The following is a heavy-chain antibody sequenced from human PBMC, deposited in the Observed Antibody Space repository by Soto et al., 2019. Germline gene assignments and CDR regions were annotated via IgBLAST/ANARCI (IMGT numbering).Heavy chain of an antibody. CDR3: ATMGTPATGLYYFDY. J-gene: IGHJ4*02. CDR1: GGSISSGNYY. V-gene: IGHV4-30-4*01. CDR2: ISYSGST. Sequence: QVQLQESGPGLVKPSQTLSLTGTVSGGSISSGNYYWSWIRQPPGKGLEWIGFISYSGSTYYNASLKSRVTISVDTSKNQFSLNLSFVTAADTAVYYCATMGTPATGLYYFDYWGQGTLVTVSS. D-gene: IGHD1-7*01.